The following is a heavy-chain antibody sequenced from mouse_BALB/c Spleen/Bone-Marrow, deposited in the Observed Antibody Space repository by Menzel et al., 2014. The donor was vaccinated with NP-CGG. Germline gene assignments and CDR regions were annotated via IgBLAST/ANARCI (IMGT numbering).Heavy chain of an antibody. CDR2: IWAGGST. CDR1: GFSLSNYG. Sequence: VKLVESGPGLVAPSQSLPITCTVSGFSLSNYGVHWVRQPPGKGLVWLGVIWAGGSTNYNSALMFRLSISKDNSKNQVFLKMNSLQTDDTAMYYCARRGDGYYLDYWGQGTTLTSSS. D-gene: IGHD2-3*01. CDR3: ARRGDGYYLDY. J-gene: IGHJ2*01. V-gene: IGHV2-9*02.